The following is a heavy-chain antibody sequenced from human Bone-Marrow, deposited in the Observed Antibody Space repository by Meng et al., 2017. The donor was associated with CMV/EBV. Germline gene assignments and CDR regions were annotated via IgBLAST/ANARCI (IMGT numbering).Heavy chain of an antibody. D-gene: IGHD6-13*01. Sequence: SGPTLVKPTQTLTLTCTFSGFSLSTSGMRVSWIRQPPGKALEWLARIDWDDDKFYSTSLKTRLTISKDTSKNQVVLTMTNMDPVDTDTYYCARSKGSSWHYFDYWGQGNRVNVAS. CDR3: ARSKGSSWHYFDY. J-gene: IGHJ4*02. CDR1: GFSLSTSGMR. V-gene: IGHV2-70D*14. CDR2: IDWDDDK.